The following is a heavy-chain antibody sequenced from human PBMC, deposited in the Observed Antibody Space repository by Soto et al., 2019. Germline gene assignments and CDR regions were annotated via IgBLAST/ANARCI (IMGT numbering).Heavy chain of an antibody. CDR3: AKGKTSGWFYFDY. J-gene: IGHJ4*02. CDR2: ISASGRDT. Sequence: LRLSCAASGFTFGNYAMSWVRQAPGKGLEWVSGISASGRDTFYADSVKDRFTISRDSSKNILYLQMNSLRAEDTAIYYCAKGKTSGWFYFDYWGQGTLVTVSS. CDR1: GFTFGNYA. V-gene: IGHV3-23*01. D-gene: IGHD6-19*01.